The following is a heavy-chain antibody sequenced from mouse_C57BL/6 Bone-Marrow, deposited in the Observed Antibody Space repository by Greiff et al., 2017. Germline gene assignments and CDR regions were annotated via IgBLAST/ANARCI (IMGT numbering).Heavy chain of an antibody. CDR1: GYTFTDYY. V-gene: IGHV1-19*01. CDR2: INPYNGGT. Sequence: EVQLQQSGPVLVKPGASVKMSCKASGYTFTDYYMNWVKQSHGKSLEWIGVINPYNGGTSYNQKFKGKATLTVDKSSSPAYMELNSLTSEDSAVYYCARYDYDGAYWGQGTLVTVSA. CDR3: ARYDYDGAY. J-gene: IGHJ3*01. D-gene: IGHD2-4*01.